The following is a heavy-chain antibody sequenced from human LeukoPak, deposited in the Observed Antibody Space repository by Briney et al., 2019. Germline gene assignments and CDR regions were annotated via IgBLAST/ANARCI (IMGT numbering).Heavy chain of an antibody. CDR1: GGSISRRNW. V-gene: IGHV4-4*02. J-gene: IGHJ5*02. CDR3: ARVEGNWFDP. CDR2: IYHSGST. Sequence: PSETLSLTCAVSGGSISRRNWWSWVRQPPGKGLEWIGEIYHSGSTNYNPSLKSRVTISVDKSKNQFSLKLSSVTVADTAVFYCARVEGNWFDPWGQGTLVTVSS.